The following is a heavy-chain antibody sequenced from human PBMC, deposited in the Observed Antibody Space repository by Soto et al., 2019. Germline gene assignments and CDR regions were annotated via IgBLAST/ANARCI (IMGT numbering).Heavy chain of an antibody. V-gene: IGHV4-61*08. CDR1: GGSISSGDYY. D-gene: IGHD1-7*01. CDR3: ARYSTPELRRRAFDI. CDR2: IYYSGST. Sequence: SETLSLTCTVSGGSISSGDYYWSWIRQPPGKGLEWIGYIYYSGSTNYNPSLKSRVTISVDTSKNQFSLKLSSVTAADTAVYYCARYSTPELRRRAFDIWGQGTMVTVSS. J-gene: IGHJ3*02.